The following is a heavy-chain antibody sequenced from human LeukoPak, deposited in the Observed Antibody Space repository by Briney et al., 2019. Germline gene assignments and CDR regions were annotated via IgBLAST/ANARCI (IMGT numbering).Heavy chain of an antibody. D-gene: IGHD7-27*01. J-gene: IGHJ3*02. V-gene: IGHV3-23*01. CDR1: GFIFSSYA. Sequence: GGSLRLSCAASGFIFSSYAMSWVRQAPGKGLEWVSAISGSGGSTYYADSVKGRFTISRDNSKNTLYLQMNSLRAEDTAVYYCAKDPQNGGSRAGRDYDAFNIWGQGTMVTVSS. CDR2: ISGSGGST. CDR3: AKDPQNGGSRAGRDYDAFNI.